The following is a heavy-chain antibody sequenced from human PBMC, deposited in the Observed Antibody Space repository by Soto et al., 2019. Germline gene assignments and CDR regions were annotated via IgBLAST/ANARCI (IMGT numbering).Heavy chain of an antibody. CDR1: GGSISIGGYY. Sequence: PSETLSLTCTVSGGSISIGGYYWSWIRHHPGKGLEWIGYIYYSGSTYYNPSLKSRVTISVDTSKNQFSLKLSSVTAADTAVYYCARVQSVYYGSGSYAWGIDYWGQGTLVTVSS. J-gene: IGHJ4*02. CDR2: IYYSGST. D-gene: IGHD3-10*01. V-gene: IGHV4-31*03. CDR3: ARVQSVYYGSGSYAWGIDY.